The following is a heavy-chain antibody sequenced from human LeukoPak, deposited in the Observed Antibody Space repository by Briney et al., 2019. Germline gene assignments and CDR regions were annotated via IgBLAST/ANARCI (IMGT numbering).Heavy chain of an antibody. CDR3: ARGMVDSERQLVPERYYFDY. Sequence: SSETLSLTCAVYGGSFSGYYWSWIRQPPGKGLEWIGEINHSGSTNYNPSLKSRVTISVDTSKNQFSLKLSSVTAADTAVYYCARGMVDSERQLVPERYYFDYWGQGTLVTVSS. V-gene: IGHV4-34*01. J-gene: IGHJ4*02. D-gene: IGHD6-13*01. CDR2: INHSGST. CDR1: GGSFSGYY.